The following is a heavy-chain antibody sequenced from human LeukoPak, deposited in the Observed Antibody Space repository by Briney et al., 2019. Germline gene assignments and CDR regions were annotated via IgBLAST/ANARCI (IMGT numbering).Heavy chain of an antibody. CDR2: MNPNSGNT. V-gene: IGHV1-8*01. D-gene: IGHD3-10*01. CDR3: ARGPPRYYYGSGSFYGMDV. CDR1: GYTFTSYD. Sequence: GASVKVSCKASGYTFTSYDINWVRQATGQGLEWMGWMNPNSGNTGYAQKFQGRVTMTRNTSISTAYMKLSSLRSEDTAVYYCARGPPRYYYGSGSFYGMDVWGQGTTVTVSS. J-gene: IGHJ6*02.